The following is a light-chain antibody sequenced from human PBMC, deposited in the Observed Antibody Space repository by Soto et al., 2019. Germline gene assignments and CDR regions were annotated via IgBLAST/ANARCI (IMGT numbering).Light chain of an antibody. CDR1: SSDGGGYND. Sequence: QSALTQPASVSRSPGQSITISCTGTSSDGGGYNDVSWYQQHPGKAPKLMIYDVSNRPSGVSNRFSGSKSGNTASLTISGLQAEDEADYYCSSYTSSSTVVFGGGTKVTVL. CDR2: DVS. CDR3: SSYTSSSTVV. V-gene: IGLV2-14*01. J-gene: IGLJ2*01.